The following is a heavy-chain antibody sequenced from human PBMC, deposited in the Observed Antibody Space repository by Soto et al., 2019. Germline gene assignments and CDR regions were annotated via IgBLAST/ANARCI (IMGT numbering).Heavy chain of an antibody. CDR3: ARASGYCSGGSCYSPYYYGMDV. Sequence: SETLSLTCAASGGSISSSNWWRWVRQPPGKGLEWIGEIYHSGSTNYNPSLKSRVTISVDKSKNQFSLKLSSVTAADTAVYYCARASGYCSGGSCYSPYYYGMDVWGQGTTVTVS. D-gene: IGHD2-15*01. V-gene: IGHV4-4*02. J-gene: IGHJ6*02. CDR1: GGSISSSNW. CDR2: IYHSGST.